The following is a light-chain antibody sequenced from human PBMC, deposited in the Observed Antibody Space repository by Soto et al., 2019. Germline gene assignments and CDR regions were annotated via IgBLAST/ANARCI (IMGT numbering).Light chain of an antibody. V-gene: IGLV2-23*02. CDR1: SSNIGADNL. J-gene: IGLJ7*01. Sequence: QSALTQPPSVSGSPGQSITISCTGSSSNIGADNLVSWYQQHPGRAPKVMIYEVYKRPSGVSNRFSGSKSGNTASLTISGLQAEEEADYYCCSYAGVRESVSGGGTQVTVL. CDR2: EVY. CDR3: CSYAGVRESV.